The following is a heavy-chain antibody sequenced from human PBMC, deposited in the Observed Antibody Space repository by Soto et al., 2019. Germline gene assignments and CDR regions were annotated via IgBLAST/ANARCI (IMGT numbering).Heavy chain of an antibody. J-gene: IGHJ4*02. CDR3: ASSTVTTSIF. CDR1: GHIFTSYE. D-gene: IGHD4-17*01. Sequence: QVQLVQSGAEVKKPGASVKVSCKASGHIFTSYEINWVRQATGQGLEWMGWMNPKSGNTGYAQKFQGRVTMTRNTSISTAYMELSSVRSEDTAVYYCASSTVTTSIFWGQGTLVTVSS. CDR2: MNPKSGNT. V-gene: IGHV1-8*01.